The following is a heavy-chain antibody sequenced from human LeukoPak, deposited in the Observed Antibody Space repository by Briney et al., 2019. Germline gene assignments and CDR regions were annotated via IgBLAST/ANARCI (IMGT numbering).Heavy chain of an antibody. J-gene: IGHJ6*03. D-gene: IGHD3-9*01. CDR2: ISAYNGNT. CDR3: ARENYDILTGYADYYYYYMDV. V-gene: IGHV1-18*01. CDR1: GYTFTSYG. Sequence: GASVKVSCKASGYTFTSYGISWVRQAPGQGLEWMGWISAYNGNTNYAQKLQGRVTMTTDTSTSTAYMELRSLRSDDTAVYYCARENYDILTGYADYYYYYMDVWGKGTTVTISS.